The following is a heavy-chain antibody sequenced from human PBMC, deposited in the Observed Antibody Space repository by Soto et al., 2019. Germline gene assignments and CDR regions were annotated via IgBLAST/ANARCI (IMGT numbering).Heavy chain of an antibody. J-gene: IGHJ4*02. CDR3: ALSYGSGSYYRGLYYFDY. CDR1: GGTFSSYA. V-gene: IGHV1-69*01. Sequence: QVQLVQSGAEVKKPGSSVKVSCKASGGTFSSYAISWVRQAPGQGLEWMGGIIPIFGTANYAQKFQGRVTITADESTSTAYMELSSLRSEDTAVYYCALSYGSGSYYRGLYYFDYWGQGTLVTVSS. D-gene: IGHD3-10*01. CDR2: IIPIFGTA.